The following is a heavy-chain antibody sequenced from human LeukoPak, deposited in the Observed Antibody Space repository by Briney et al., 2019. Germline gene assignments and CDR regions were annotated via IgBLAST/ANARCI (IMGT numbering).Heavy chain of an antibody. CDR1: GGSFSSGSYY. Sequence: SETLSLTCTVSGGSFSSGSYYWSWIRQPAGKGLEWIGRIYTSGSTNYNPSLKSRVTISVDTSKNQFSLKLTSVTAADTAGYYCARVGPIQWEHRNKAFDFWGQGTMVTVSS. V-gene: IGHV4-61*02. J-gene: IGHJ3*01. CDR2: IYTSGST. D-gene: IGHD1-26*01. CDR3: ARVGPIQWEHRNKAFDF.